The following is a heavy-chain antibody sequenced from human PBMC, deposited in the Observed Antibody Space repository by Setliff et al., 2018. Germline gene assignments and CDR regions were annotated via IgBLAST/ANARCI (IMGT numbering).Heavy chain of an antibody. CDR2: IIPIFGTA. D-gene: IGHD3-22*01. CDR3: ARGDYYDSSGYPYY. J-gene: IGHJ4*02. Sequence: SVKVSCKASGGTFSSYAISWVRQAPGQGPEWMGGIIPIFGTANYAQKFQGRVTITADESTSTAYMELSSLRSEDTAVYYCARGDYYDSSGYPYYWGQGTLVTVSS. V-gene: IGHV1-69*13. CDR1: GGTFSSYA.